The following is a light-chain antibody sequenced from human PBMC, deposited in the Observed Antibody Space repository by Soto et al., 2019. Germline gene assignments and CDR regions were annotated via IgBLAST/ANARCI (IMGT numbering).Light chain of an antibody. J-gene: IGKJ1*01. Sequence: EIVLTQSPATLSLSPGERATLSCRASQSVSPYLAWYQQRPGQAPRLLIYDTSNRSTGIPARFSGSGSGTDFNLTISGLEPEDFAVYYCKQRQSWPWTFGQGTQVEIK. CDR3: KQRQSWPWT. CDR2: DTS. V-gene: IGKV3-11*01. CDR1: QSVSPY.